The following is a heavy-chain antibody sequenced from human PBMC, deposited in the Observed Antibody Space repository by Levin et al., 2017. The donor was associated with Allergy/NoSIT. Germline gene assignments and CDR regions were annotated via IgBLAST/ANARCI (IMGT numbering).Heavy chain of an antibody. CDR1: GGSISSSSYY. D-gene: IGHD6-19*01. CDR3: AHDSSGWGWYFDL. V-gene: IGHV4-39*01. Sequence: PSETLSLTCTVSGGSISSSSYYWGWIRQPPGKGLEWIGSIYYSGSTYYNPSLKSRVTISVDTSKNQFSLKLSSVTAADTAVYYCAHDSSGWGWYFDLWGRGTLVTVSS. J-gene: IGHJ2*01. CDR2: IYYSGST.